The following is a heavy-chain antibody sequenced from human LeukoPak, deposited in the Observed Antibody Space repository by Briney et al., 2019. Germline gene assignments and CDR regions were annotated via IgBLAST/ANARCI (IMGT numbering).Heavy chain of an antibody. CDR3: ARLGGYYDPPGY. CDR2: IHHSGST. J-gene: IGHJ4*02. CDR1: GGSISSSTYY. V-gene: IGHV4-39*01. D-gene: IGHD3-22*01. Sequence: SETLSLTCTVPGGSISSSTYYWAWTRQPPGKGLEWIATIHHSGSTYYKPSLRSGVTISVDTSRNQFSLKLSSVTVADTAVYYCARLGGYYDPPGYWGQGTLVTVSS.